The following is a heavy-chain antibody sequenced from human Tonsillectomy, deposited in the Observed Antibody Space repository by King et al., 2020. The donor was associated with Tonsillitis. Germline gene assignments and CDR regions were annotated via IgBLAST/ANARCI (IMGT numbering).Heavy chain of an antibody. J-gene: IGHJ4*02. CDR1: GFTFSNYP. Sequence: VQLVESGGGLVQPGGSLRLSCAASGFTFSNYPMNWVRQAPGKGLEWVSTISGSGDITYYADSVKGRFTVSRDNSRSTLYLQINSLRVEDTAIYYCGKGGWGTVFDYWGQGTLVTVSS. CDR3: GKGGWGTVFDY. V-gene: IGHV3-23*04. CDR2: ISGSGDIT. D-gene: IGHD7-27*01.